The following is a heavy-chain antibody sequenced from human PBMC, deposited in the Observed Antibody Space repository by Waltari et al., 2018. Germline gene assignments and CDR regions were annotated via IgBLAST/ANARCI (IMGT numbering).Heavy chain of an antibody. D-gene: IGHD3-3*01. CDR2: IYHSGHT. V-gene: IGHV4-39*01. Sequence: QVQLQESGPGLVKPSETLSLTCGVSGGSFNSTTSYWGWIRQPPGKGLELIGSIYHSGHTYYNPSLTSRVTISVDTSKNQFSLRLTSVTAADTATYYCARRSYIFWSGYAHWFFDIWGRGTLITVSS. J-gene: IGHJ2*01. CDR3: ARRSYIFWSGYAHWFFDI. CDR1: GGSFNSTTSY.